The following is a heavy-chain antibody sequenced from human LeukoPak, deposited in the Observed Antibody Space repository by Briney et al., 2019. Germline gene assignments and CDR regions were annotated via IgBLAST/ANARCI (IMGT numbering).Heavy chain of an antibody. J-gene: IGHJ1*01. Sequence: GGSLRLSCAASGFTFSSYGMHWVRQAPGKGLEWVAVIWYDGSNKYYADSVKGRFTISRDNSKNTLYLQMNSLRAEDTAVYYCAKDRAAAGPASEYFQHWGQGTLVTVSS. CDR2: IWYDGSNK. CDR3: AKDRAAAGPASEYFQH. D-gene: IGHD6-13*01. CDR1: GFTFSSYG. V-gene: IGHV3-33*06.